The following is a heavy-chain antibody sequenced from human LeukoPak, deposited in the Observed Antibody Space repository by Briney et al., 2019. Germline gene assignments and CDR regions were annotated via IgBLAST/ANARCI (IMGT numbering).Heavy chain of an antibody. CDR1: GGSISSYY. V-gene: IGHV4-4*09. CDR3: AKLRGYDSSGYYSTYFDD. CDR2: IYTSGST. J-gene: IGHJ4*02. Sequence: NPSETLSLTCTVPGGSISSYYWSWIRQPPGKGLEWIGYIYTSGSTNYTTSLKSRVTISVATSKNQFSLKLSSATAADTAVYYCAKLRGYDSSGYYSTYFDDRGQGTLVTVSA. D-gene: IGHD3-22*01.